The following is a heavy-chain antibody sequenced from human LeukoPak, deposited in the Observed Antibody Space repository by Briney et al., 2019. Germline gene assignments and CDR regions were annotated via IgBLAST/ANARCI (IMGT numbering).Heavy chain of an antibody. D-gene: IGHD3-10*01. J-gene: IGHJ4*02. V-gene: IGHV4-39*07. Sequence: SSETLSLTCTVSGGSMSSSSYYWGWVRQPPGKGLEWIGSIHYSGSTYYSPSLKSRVTISVDTSKSQFSVKLSSVTAADTAVYYCARIHRDSGSPTWFYWGQGTLVTVSS. CDR3: ARIHRDSGSPTWFY. CDR1: GGSMSSSSYY. CDR2: IHYSGST.